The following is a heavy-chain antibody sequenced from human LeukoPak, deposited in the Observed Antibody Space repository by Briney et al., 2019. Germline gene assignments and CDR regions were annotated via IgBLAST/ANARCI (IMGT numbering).Heavy chain of an antibody. Sequence: PGGSLRLSCAASGFTFGSYAMNWVRQAPGKGLEWVSSISSGSSFIYYADSVKGRFTIARDNAKNSLYPQMNSLRPEDTAIYYCVRAQGGERWFDPWGQGTLVTVSS. J-gene: IGHJ5*02. CDR1: GFTFGSYA. CDR2: ISSGSSFI. V-gene: IGHV3-21*01. D-gene: IGHD3-16*01. CDR3: VRAQGGERWFDP.